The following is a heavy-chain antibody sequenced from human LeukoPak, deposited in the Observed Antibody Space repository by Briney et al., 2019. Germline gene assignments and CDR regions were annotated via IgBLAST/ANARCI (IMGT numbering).Heavy chain of an antibody. CDR3: ARDLPSYSNYGMGSDSPVGGMDV. V-gene: IGHV3-30-3*01. CDR2: ISYDGSNK. CDR1: GFTFSSYA. Sequence: GGSLRLSCAASGFTFSSYAMHWVRQAPGKGLEWVAVISYDGSNKYYADSVKGRFTISRDNSKNTLYLQMNSLRAEDTAVYYCARDLPSYSNYGMGSDSPVGGMDVWGQGTTVTVSS. D-gene: IGHD4-11*01. J-gene: IGHJ6*02.